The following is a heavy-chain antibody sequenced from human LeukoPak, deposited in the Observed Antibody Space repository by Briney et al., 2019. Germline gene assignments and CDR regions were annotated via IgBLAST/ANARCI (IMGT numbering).Heavy chain of an antibody. CDR3: ARWPARWLAKGHFDY. CDR1: GYTFTGYY. V-gene: IGHV1-2*02. D-gene: IGHD6-19*01. Sequence: EASVKVSCKASGYTFTGYYMHWVRQAPGQGLEWMGWINPNSGGTNYAQKFQGRVTMTRDTSISTAYMELSRLRSDDTAVYYCARWPARWLAKGHFDYWGQGTLVTVSS. CDR2: INPNSGGT. J-gene: IGHJ4*02.